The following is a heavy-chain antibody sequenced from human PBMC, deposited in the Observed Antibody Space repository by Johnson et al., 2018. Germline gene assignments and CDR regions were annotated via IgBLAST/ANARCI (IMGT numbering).Heavy chain of an antibody. Sequence: EVQLVESGGGLVQPGGSLRLSCAASGFTFSTYAMHWVRQAPGKGLEYVSTIRRNGDSTYYANAVKGRFTISRDNSKNTLYLQMASMRAEEMAGNYWARDTSGYSNEDIQYWGQGTLVTVSS. D-gene: IGHD3-22*01. J-gene: IGHJ1*01. CDR1: GFTFSTYA. CDR3: ARDTSGYSNEDIQY. CDR2: IRRNGDST. V-gene: IGHV3-64*01.